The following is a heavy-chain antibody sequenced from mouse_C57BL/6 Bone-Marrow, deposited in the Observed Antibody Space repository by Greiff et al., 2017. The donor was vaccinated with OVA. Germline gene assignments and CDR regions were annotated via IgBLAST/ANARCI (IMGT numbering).Heavy chain of an antibody. D-gene: IGHD1-1*01. CDR1: GYTFTNYW. J-gene: IGHJ4*01. CDR2: IYPGGGYT. CDR3: AREVVAGYYAMDY. V-gene: IGHV1-63*01. Sequence: QVQLQQSGAELVRPGTSVKMSCKASGYTFTNYWIGWAKQRPGHGLELIGDIYPGGGYTNYNEKFKGKATLTADKSSSPAYMQFSSLTSEDSAIYYCAREVVAGYYAMDYWGQGTSVTVSS.